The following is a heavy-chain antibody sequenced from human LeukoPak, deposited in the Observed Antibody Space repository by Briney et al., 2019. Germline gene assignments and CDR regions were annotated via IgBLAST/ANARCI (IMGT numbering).Heavy chain of an antibody. CDR1: GFTFSNAW. V-gene: IGHV3-48*04. CDR2: ISSSSSTI. CDR3: ARDRYYYYMDV. J-gene: IGHJ6*03. Sequence: GGSLRLSCAASGFTFSNAWMSWVRQAPGKGLEWVSYISSSSSTIYYADSVKGRFTISRDNAKNSLYLQMNSLRAEDTAVYYCARDRYYYYMDVWGKGTTVTVSS.